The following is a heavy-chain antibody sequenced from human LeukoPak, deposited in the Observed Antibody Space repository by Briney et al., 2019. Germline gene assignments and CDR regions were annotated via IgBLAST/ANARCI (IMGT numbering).Heavy chain of an antibody. CDR2: IYYSGST. V-gene: IGHV4-59*01. CDR3: ARTNYGDYPTYYFDY. D-gene: IGHD4-17*01. Sequence: PSQTLSLTCTVSGGSISSYYWSWIRQPPGKGLEWIGYIYYSGSTNYNPSLKSRVTISVDTSKNQFSLKLSSVTAADTAVYYCARTNYGDYPTYYFDYWGQGTLVTVSS. J-gene: IGHJ4*02. CDR1: GGSISSYY.